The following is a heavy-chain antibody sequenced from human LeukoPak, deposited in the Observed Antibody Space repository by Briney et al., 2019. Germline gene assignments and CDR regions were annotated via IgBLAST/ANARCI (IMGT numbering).Heavy chain of an antibody. V-gene: IGHV3-30-3*01. CDR3: AREHGITMIVEGKNDY. J-gene: IGHJ4*02. CDR1: GFTFSSYA. CDR2: ISYDGSNK. Sequence: GGSLRLSCAASGFTFSSYAMHWVRQAPGKGLEWVAVISYDGSNKYYADSVKGRFTISRDNSKNTLYLQMNSLRAEDTAVYYCAREHGITMIVEGKNDYWGQGTLVTVS. D-gene: IGHD3-22*01.